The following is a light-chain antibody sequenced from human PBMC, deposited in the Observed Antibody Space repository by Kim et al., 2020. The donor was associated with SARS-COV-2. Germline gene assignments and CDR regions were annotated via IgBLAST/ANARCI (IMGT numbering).Light chain of an antibody. CDR3: QAWDNNIAI. CDR1: KLGHKY. Sequence: SYELTQPPSVSVSPGQTASITCSADKLGHKYASWFQQKPGQPPLMVIFQDNKRPSGIPERFSGSNFGSTATLTIRGTQAMDEADYYCQAWDNNIAIFGTGTKVTLL. CDR2: QDN. J-gene: IGLJ1*01. V-gene: IGLV3-1*01.